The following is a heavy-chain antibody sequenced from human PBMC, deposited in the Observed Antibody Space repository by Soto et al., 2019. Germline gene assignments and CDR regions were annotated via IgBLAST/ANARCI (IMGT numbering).Heavy chain of an antibody. V-gene: IGHV4-59*08. CDR3: ARRKGSGWYYFDY. CDR2: IYYSGST. CDR1: GGSISSYY. Sequence: QVQLQESGPGLVKPSETLSLTCTVSGGSISSYYWSWIRQTPGKGLEWIGYIYYSGSTNYNPSLKSRVTIAVDTSKNQVSLKLSSVTAADTAVYYCARRKGSGWYYFDYWGQGTLVTVSS. J-gene: IGHJ4*02. D-gene: IGHD6-19*01.